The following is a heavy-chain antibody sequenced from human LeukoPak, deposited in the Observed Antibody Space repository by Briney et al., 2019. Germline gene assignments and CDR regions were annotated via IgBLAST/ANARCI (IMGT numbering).Heavy chain of an antibody. D-gene: IGHD3-22*01. CDR3: SIHYYYDSNGYYYYFHY. CDR1: GFTFSNAW. Sequence: GGSLRLSCVVSGFTFSNAWLSWVRQAPGKGLEWLGRIKSKTDGGTTDYAAPVKGRFTISRDDSKTTLYLQMNSLKTEDTAVYYCSIHYYYDSNGYYYYFHYWGQGTLVTVSS. J-gene: IGHJ4*02. V-gene: IGHV3-15*01. CDR2: IKSKTDGGTT.